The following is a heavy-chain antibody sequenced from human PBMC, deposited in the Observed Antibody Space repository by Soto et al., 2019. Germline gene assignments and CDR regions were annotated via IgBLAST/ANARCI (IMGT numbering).Heavy chain of an antibody. Sequence: QVQLVQSGAEVKKPGASVKVSCKASGYTFTSYATHWVRQAPGQRLEWMGWINAGNGNTKYSQKFQGRVTITTDTSASTAYMELSSLRSEDTAVYYCARVIGGWYYFDYWGQGTLVTVSS. V-gene: IGHV1-3*01. CDR1: GYTFTSYA. D-gene: IGHD6-19*01. J-gene: IGHJ4*02. CDR3: ARVIGGWYYFDY. CDR2: INAGNGNT.